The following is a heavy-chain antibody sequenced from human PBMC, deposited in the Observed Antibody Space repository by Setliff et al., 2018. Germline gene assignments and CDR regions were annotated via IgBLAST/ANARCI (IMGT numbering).Heavy chain of an antibody. CDR3: ARGLEGEDYFYYMDV. CDR2: INRRGST. CDR1: GGSVNSGYDN. V-gene: IGHV4-61*09. D-gene: IGHD2-21*01. J-gene: IGHJ6*03. Sequence: PSETLSLTCTVSGGSVNSGYDNWNWLRQPAGKGLEWIGHINRRGSTNFSPSLKSRVTLSIDASKKQFSLKLTSVTAADTAVYYCARGLEGEDYFYYMDVWGKGNTVTVSS.